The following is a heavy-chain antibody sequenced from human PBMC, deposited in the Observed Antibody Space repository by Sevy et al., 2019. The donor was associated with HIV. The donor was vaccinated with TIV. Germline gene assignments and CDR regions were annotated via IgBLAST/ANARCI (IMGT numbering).Heavy chain of an antibody. Sequence: ASVKVSCKVSGYTLNELSMHWVRQAPGKGLEWTGRFNPEDGETIYAQKFQGRVTMTEDTSTDTAYMELSSLRSEDTAVYYCATAREYYYESSGYFDYWGQGTLVTVSS. J-gene: IGHJ4*02. V-gene: IGHV1-24*01. CDR3: ATAREYYYESSGYFDY. D-gene: IGHD3-22*01. CDR2: FNPEDGET. CDR1: GYTLNELS.